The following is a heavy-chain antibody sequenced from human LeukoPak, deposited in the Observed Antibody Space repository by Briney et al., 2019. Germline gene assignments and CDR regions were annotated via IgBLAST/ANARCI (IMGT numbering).Heavy chain of an antibody. V-gene: IGHV4-34*01. CDR2: INHSGST. D-gene: IGHD3-16*02. CDR1: GGSFSGYY. CDR3: ARGRQGYDYVWGSYRSINWFDP. Sequence: SETLSLTCAGYGGSFSGYYWSWIRQPPGKGLEWIGEINHSGSTNYNPSLKSRVTISVDTSKNQFSLKLSSVTAADTAVYYCARGRQGYDYVWGSYRSINWFDPWGQGTLVTVSS. J-gene: IGHJ5*02.